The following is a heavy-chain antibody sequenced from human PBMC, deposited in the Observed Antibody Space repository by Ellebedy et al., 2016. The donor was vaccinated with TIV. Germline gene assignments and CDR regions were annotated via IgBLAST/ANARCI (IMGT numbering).Heavy chain of an antibody. Sequence: GGSLRLXXAASGFTFSSYWMSWVRQTPGKGLEWVAQINHDGSEKNYVDSVKGRFTIARDSAKNSLYLQMNSLRAEDTAVYYCAREVGGGGAYWGQGTLVTVSS. CDR1: GFTFSSYW. CDR3: AREVGGGGAY. J-gene: IGHJ4*02. D-gene: IGHD2-21*01. CDR2: INHDGSEK. V-gene: IGHV3-7*01.